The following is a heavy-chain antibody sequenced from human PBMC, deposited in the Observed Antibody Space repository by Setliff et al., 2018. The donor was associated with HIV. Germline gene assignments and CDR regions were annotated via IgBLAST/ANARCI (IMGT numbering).Heavy chain of an antibody. CDR1: GFTFRNYK. D-gene: IGHD5-12*01. CDR3: ARDWRSGYDLNFDY. CDR2: ISSSGSTI. J-gene: IGHJ4*02. Sequence: GGSLRLSCAASGFTFRNYKFNWVRQAPGKGLEWVSYISSSGSTIYCADSVKGRFTISRDNAKNSLYVHMNSLRAEDTAMYYCARDWRSGYDLNFDYWGQGTLVTVSS. V-gene: IGHV3-48*03.